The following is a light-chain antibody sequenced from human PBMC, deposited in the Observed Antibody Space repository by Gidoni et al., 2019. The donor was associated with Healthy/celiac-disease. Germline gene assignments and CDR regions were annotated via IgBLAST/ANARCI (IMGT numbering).Light chain of an antibody. V-gene: IGKV2-28*01. Sequence: IVMTQSPLSLPVTPGEPASISCRSSQSLLHSNGYNYLDWYLQKPGQSPQLLIYLGSNRASGVPDRFSGSGSGTDFTLKISRVEAEDVGVYYCKQARQTFTFGPGTKVDIK. CDR3: KQARQTFT. J-gene: IGKJ3*01. CDR1: QSLLHSNGYNY. CDR2: LGS.